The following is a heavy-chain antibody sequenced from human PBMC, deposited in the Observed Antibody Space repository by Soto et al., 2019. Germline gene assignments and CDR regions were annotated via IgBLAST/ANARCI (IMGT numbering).Heavy chain of an antibody. D-gene: IGHD6-13*01. CDR3: AKNQLGLTWFDS. CDR1: GFNFSSYD. Sequence: GGSLRLSCAASGFNFSSYDMSWVRQAPGKGLEWVADISGSGYNTLYADAAKGRFTISRDNSKNTLYLQMNSLRVEDTGVYYCAKNQLGLTWFDSWGQGTQVTVSS. V-gene: IGHV3-23*01. J-gene: IGHJ5*01. CDR2: ISGSGYNT.